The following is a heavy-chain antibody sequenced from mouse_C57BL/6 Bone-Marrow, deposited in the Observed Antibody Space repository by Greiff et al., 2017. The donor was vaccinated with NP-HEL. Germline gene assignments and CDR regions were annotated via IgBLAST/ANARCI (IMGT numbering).Heavy chain of an antibody. V-gene: IGHV5-4*01. CDR1: GFTFSSYA. Sequence: EVKLMESGGGLVKPGGSLKLSCAASGFTFSSYAMSWVRQTPEKRLEWVATISDGGSYTYYPDNVKGRFTISRDNAKNNLYLQMSHLKSEDTAMYYCARERRSYSKRGFAYWGQGTLVTVSA. CDR2: ISDGGSYT. CDR3: ARERRSYSKRGFAY. D-gene: IGHD2-5*01. J-gene: IGHJ3*01.